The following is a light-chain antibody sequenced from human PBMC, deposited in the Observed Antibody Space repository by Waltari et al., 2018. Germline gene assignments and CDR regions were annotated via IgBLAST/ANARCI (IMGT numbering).Light chain of an antibody. J-gene: IGLJ1*01. Sequence: QSALTQPAYVSGSPGQSIAISCAGTSSDVGAYTFVSWYQQHPGKAPKLMIYDVNERPSGVSDRFSGSKSGNTASLTISGLQAEDETDYYCSSFTTSGTYVFGTGTKVTVL. CDR2: DVN. CDR1: SSDVGAYTF. V-gene: IGLV2-14*03. CDR3: SSFTTSGTYV.